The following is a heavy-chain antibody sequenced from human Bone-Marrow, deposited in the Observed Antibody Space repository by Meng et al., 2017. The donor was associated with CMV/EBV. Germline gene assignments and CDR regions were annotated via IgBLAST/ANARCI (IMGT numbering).Heavy chain of an antibody. J-gene: IGHJ5*02. Sequence: ASVKVSCKASGYTFTGYYMHWARQAPGQGLEWMGWINPNSGGTNYAQKFQGRVTMTRDTSISTAYMELSRLRSDDTAVYYCARGRLIAARRANWFDPWGQGTLVTVSS. CDR2: INPNSGGT. CDR1: GYTFTGYY. D-gene: IGHD6-6*01. V-gene: IGHV1-2*02. CDR3: ARGRLIAARRANWFDP.